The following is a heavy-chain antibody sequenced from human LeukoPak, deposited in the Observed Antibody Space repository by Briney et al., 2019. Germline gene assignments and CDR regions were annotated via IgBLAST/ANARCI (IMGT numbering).Heavy chain of an antibody. Sequence: SGGPLRLSCAASGFTFSSYAMHWVRQAPGKGLEWVAVISYDGSNKYYADSVKGRFTISRDNSKNTLYLQMNSLRAEDTAVYYCARETLSGSYYYFDYWGQGTLVTVSS. CDR2: ISYDGSNK. V-gene: IGHV3-30-3*01. CDR3: ARETLSGSYYYFDY. CDR1: GFTFSSYA. D-gene: IGHD1-26*01. J-gene: IGHJ4*02.